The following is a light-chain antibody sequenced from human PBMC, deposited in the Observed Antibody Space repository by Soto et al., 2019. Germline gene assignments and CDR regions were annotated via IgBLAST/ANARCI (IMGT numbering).Light chain of an antibody. J-gene: IGKJ2*01. CDR3: KQRYKPSLSS. CDR1: QRIDNF. V-gene: IGKV1-39*01. Sequence: DIQMTHSPSFLSASVGDRVTITCRASQRIDNFLNWYQQKPGKAPKLLIYGASSLQSGVPSRFSGSGSGTDFTLTITSLQPEDSATYNCKQRYKPSLSSFGQGTKVEIX. CDR2: GAS.